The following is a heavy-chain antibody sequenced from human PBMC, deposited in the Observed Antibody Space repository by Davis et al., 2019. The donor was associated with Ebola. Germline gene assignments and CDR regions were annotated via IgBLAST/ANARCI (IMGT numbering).Heavy chain of an antibody. D-gene: IGHD4-11*01. Sequence: AASVKVSCKASGYTFIMYGITWVRQAPGQGLEWMGWISAYNGNTDYAQKLQGRVTMTTDPSTSTAYMELRSLRSDDTAVYYCARDTVPFDSWGQGTLVTVSS. CDR2: ISAYNGNT. CDR1: GYTFIMYG. J-gene: IGHJ4*02. CDR3: ARDTVPFDS. V-gene: IGHV1-18*04.